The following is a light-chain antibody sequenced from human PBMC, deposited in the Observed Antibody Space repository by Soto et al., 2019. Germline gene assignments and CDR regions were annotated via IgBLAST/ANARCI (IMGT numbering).Light chain of an antibody. J-gene: IGKJ1*01. CDR2: DAS. CDR3: QQYDNLPWT. V-gene: IGKV1-33*01. Sequence: DIQMTQSPSTLSASVGDRVTITCRASQSISILLAWYQQKPGKAPKLLIYDASNLETGVPSRFSGSGSGTDFTFTISSLRPEDIATYYCQQYDNLPWTFGQGTKVDIK. CDR1: QSISIL.